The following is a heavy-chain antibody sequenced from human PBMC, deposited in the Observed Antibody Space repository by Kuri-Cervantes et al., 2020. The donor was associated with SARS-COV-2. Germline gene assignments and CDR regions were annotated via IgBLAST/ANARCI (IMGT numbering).Heavy chain of an antibody. CDR2: ISAYNGNT. V-gene: IGHV1-18*04. D-gene: IGHD3-22*01. Sequence: ASVKVSCKASGYTFTSYGISWVRQAPGQGLEWMGWISAYNGNTNYAQKLQGRVTMTTDTSTSTAYMELRSLRSDDTAVYYCARDPPTYYYDSSGHVSAFDIWGQGTMVTVSS. J-gene: IGHJ3*02. CDR3: ARDPPTYYYDSSGHVSAFDI. CDR1: GYTFTSYG.